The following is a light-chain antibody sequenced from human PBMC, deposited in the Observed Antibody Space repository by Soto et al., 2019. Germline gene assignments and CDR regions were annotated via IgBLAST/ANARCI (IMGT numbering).Light chain of an antibody. J-gene: IGKJ4*01. V-gene: IGKV1-5*03. CDR2: EAS. Sequence: DIQMTQSPTTLSASVGDRVTITCWASHNIIKWLAWYQQKPGKAPKLLIYEASSLQTGVPSRFSGSGSGTEFTLTISSLQPDDSATYYCQQYNTFLTFGGGTKVEIK. CDR1: HNIIKW. CDR3: QQYNTFLT.